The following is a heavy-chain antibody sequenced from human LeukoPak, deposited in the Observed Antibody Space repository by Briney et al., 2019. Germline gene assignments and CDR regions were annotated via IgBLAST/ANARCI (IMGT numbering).Heavy chain of an antibody. Sequence: SETLSLTCTVSGGSISSYYWSWIRQPPGKGLEWIGYIYYSGSTNYNPSLKSRVTISVDTSKNQFSLKLSSVTAADTAVYYCARVPARSYDAFDIWGQGTMVTVSS. D-gene: IGHD3-10*01. CDR3: ARVPARSYDAFDI. J-gene: IGHJ3*02. CDR2: IYYSGST. V-gene: IGHV4-59*01. CDR1: GGSISSYY.